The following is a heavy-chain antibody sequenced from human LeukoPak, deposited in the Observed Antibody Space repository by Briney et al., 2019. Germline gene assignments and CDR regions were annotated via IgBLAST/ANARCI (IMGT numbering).Heavy chain of an antibody. CDR2: ISAYNGNT. CDR3: ARDHSLRFGELFSRFDP. Sequence: ASVKVSCKASGYTFTSYGISWVRQAPGQGLEWMGWISAYNGNTNYAQKLQGRVTMTTDTSTSTAYMELRSLRSDDTAVYYCARDHSLRFGELFSRFDPWGQGTLVTVSS. D-gene: IGHD3-10*01. V-gene: IGHV1-18*01. J-gene: IGHJ5*02. CDR1: GYTFTSYG.